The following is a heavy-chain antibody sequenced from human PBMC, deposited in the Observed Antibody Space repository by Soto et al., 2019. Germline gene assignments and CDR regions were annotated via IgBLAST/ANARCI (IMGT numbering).Heavy chain of an antibody. D-gene: IGHD2-15*01. CDR1: GGSISSSSYY. V-gene: IGHV4-39*01. J-gene: IGHJ5*02. CDR3: ARGLRRAHIVVVVAAKYWFDP. CDR2: IYYSGST. Sequence: SETLSLTCTVSGGSISSSSYYWGWIRQPPGKGLEWIGSIYYSGSTYYNPSLKSRVTISVDTSKNQFSLKLSSVTAADTAVYYCARGLRRAHIVVVVAAKYWFDPWGQGTLVTASS.